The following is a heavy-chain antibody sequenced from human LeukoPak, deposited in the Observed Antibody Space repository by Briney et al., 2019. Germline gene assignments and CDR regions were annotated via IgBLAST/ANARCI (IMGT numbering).Heavy chain of an antibody. CDR1: GFPFSSYA. J-gene: IGHJ4*02. CDR3: AKTLQSSGPFDY. Sequence: GGSLRLSCAASGFPFSSYAMTWVRQAPGKGLDWVSAISGSGGGTYYADSVKGRFTISRDNSKNTLYLQMNSLRAEDTAVYYCAKTLQSSGPFDYWGQGTLVTVSS. CDR2: ISGSGGGT. V-gene: IGHV3-23*01. D-gene: IGHD5-24*01.